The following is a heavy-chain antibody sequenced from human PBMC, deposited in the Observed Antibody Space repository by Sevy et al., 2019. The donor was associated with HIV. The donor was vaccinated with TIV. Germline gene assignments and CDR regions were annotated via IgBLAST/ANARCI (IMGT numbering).Heavy chain of an antibody. CDR3: ARWSISIDY. V-gene: IGHV1-69*13. Sequence: ASVKVSCKASGGTFSSYIVSWVRQAPGQGLEWMGGITPVLGTTNYAHKFQGRVTITADESTSTVYMEMSRLESEVTAVYYCARWSISIDYWGQGTLVTVSS. J-gene: IGHJ4*02. CDR1: GGTFSSYI. CDR2: ITPVLGTT.